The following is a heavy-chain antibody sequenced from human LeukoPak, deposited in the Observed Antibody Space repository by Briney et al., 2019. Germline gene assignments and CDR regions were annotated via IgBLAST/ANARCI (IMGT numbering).Heavy chain of an antibody. CDR2: IYYSGST. Sequence: SETLSLTCTVSGGSISSSSYYWGWIRQPPGKGLEWIGSIYYSGSTYYNPSLKSRVTISVDTSKNQFSLKLSSVTAADTAVYYCARQGGSSGYYHVNFDFDYWGQGTLVTVSS. V-gene: IGHV4-39*01. CDR1: GGSISSSSYY. J-gene: IGHJ4*02. D-gene: IGHD3-22*01. CDR3: ARQGGSSGYYHVNFDFDY.